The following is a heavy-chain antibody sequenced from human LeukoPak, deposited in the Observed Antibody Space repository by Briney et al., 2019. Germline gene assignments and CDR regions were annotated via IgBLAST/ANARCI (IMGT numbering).Heavy chain of an antibody. D-gene: IGHD6-19*01. Sequence: ASVKVSCKASGYTFTSYGISWVRQAPGQGLEWMGWISAYNGNTNYAQKLQGRVTMTTDTSTSTAYMELRSLRSEDTAVYYCATTIPGIAVAGTFGERYFDYWGQGTLVTVSS. CDR3: ATTIPGIAVAGTFGERYFDY. CDR1: GYTFTSYG. CDR2: ISAYNGNT. V-gene: IGHV1-18*01. J-gene: IGHJ4*02.